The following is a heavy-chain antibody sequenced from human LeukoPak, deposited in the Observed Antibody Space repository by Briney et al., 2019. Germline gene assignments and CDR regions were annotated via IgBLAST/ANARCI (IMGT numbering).Heavy chain of an antibody. V-gene: IGHV5-51*01. J-gene: IGHJ3*02. CDR2: IYPDDSDT. Sequence: GESLKISCKGSTYSFTNHWIAWVRQMPGKGLEWMGIIYPDDSDTRYRPSFQGQVTISADKSISTAYLQWNSLKASDTAMYYCARSFDSLGAFDIWGQGTMVTVSS. D-gene: IGHD7-27*01. CDR1: TYSFTNHW. CDR3: ARSFDSLGAFDI.